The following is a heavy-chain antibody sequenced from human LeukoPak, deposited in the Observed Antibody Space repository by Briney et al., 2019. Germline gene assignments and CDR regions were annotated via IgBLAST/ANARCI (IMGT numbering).Heavy chain of an antibody. J-gene: IGHJ6*02. Sequence: ASVKVSCKASGYTFTGYYMHWVRQAPGQGVEWMGWINPNSGGTNYAQKFQGRVTMTRDTSISTAYMELSRLRSGDTAVYYCARMIGYDFWSGNYYYYYGMDVWGQGTTVTVSS. D-gene: IGHD3-3*01. CDR1: GYTFTGYY. V-gene: IGHV1-2*02. CDR3: ARMIGYDFWSGNYYYYYGMDV. CDR2: INPNSGGT.